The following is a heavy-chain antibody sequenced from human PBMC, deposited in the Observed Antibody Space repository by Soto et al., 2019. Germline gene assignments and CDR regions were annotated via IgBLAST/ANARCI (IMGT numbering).Heavy chain of an antibody. CDR1: GGSISSYY. J-gene: IGHJ6*02. D-gene: IGHD3-9*01. CDR2: VYYSGST. CDR3: PSRPDYDILPGYPYYYYGMDV. Sequence: SDTLSLTCTVPGGSISSYYWSWIRQPPGKGLEWIGDVYYSGSTNYNPSLKSGVTMSVDTSKNQFSLKLSSVTAADTAVYSCPSRPDYDILPGYPYYYYGMDVWGQGTTVTVS. V-gene: IGHV4-59*08.